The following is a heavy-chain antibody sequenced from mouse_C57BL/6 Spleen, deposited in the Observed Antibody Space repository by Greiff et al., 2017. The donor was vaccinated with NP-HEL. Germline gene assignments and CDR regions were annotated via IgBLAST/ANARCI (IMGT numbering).Heavy chain of an antibody. CDR3: AKNYYGSPSYFDV. J-gene: IGHJ1*03. CDR1: GYTFTDHT. Sequence: VQLQQSDAELVKPGASVKISCKVSGYTFTDHTIHWMKQRPEQGLEWIGYIYPRDGSTKYNEKFKGKATLTADKSSSTAYMHLNSLTSEDSAVYFCAKNYYGSPSYFDVWGTGTTVTVSS. D-gene: IGHD1-1*01. V-gene: IGHV1-78*01. CDR2: IYPRDGST.